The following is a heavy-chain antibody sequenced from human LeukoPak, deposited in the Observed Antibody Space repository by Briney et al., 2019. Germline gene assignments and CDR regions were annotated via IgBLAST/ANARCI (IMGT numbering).Heavy chain of an antibody. V-gene: IGHV3-21*01. D-gene: IGHD3-22*01. J-gene: IGHJ3*02. Sequence: GGSLRLSCAASGFTFSSYSMNWVRQAPGKGLEWVSSISSSSSYIYYADSVKGRFTISRDNAKNSLYLQMSSLRAEDTAVYYCAHYDSSSYHAFDIWGQGTMVTVSS. CDR3: AHYDSSSYHAFDI. CDR1: GFTFSSYS. CDR2: ISSSSSYI.